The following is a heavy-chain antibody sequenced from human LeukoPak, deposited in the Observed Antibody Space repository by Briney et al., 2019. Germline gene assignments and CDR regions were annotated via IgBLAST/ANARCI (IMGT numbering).Heavy chain of an antibody. CDR3: AREMTTIENDY. V-gene: IGHV1-2*02. D-gene: IGHD5-24*01. CDR1: GYTFTGYY. J-gene: IGHJ4*02. CDR2: INPNSGGS. Sequence: ASVKVSCKASGYTFTGYYMHWVRQAPGQGLEWMGWINPNSGGSSYAQKFQGRVTMTRDTSISTAYMELSRLRSDDTAVYYCAREMTTIENDYWGQGTLVTVSS.